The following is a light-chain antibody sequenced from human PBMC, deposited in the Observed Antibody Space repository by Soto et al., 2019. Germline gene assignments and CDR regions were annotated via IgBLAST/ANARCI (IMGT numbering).Light chain of an antibody. J-gene: IGKJ5*01. V-gene: IGKV3-20*01. CDR2: GAS. CDR3: QQYGSSPIT. CDR1: QSVSSSY. Sequence: EVVLTQSKDTLSLSPGERATLSCRASQSVSSSYLAWYQQKPGQAPRLLIYGASSRATGIPDRFSGSGSATDFTLTISRLEPEDFALYYCQQYGSSPITFGQGTRLEIK.